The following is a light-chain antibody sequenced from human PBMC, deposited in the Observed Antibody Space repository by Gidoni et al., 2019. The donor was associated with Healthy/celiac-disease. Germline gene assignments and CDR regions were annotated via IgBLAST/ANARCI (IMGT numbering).Light chain of an antibody. CDR3: CSYAGSSTFVV. CDR2: EVS. J-gene: IGLJ2*01. Sequence: QSALTQPASVPGSPGQSITISCTGTSSDVGMYNLVSWYQQHPGKAPKLMIYEVSNRPSGVSNRFSGAKSGNTASLTISGLQAEDEADYYCCSYAGSSTFVVFGGGTKLTVL. CDR1: SSDVGMYNL. V-gene: IGLV2-23*02.